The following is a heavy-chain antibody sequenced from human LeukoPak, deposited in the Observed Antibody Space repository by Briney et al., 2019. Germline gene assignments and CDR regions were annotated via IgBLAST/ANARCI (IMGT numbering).Heavy chain of an antibody. CDR3: ARDLQRVTAIFGVVGSYYMDV. D-gene: IGHD3-3*01. CDR2: IKQDGSEK. CDR1: GFTFSSYW. V-gene: IGHV3-7*01. J-gene: IGHJ6*03. Sequence: PGGSLRLSCAASGFTFSSYWMSWVRQAPGKGLEWVANIKQDGSEKYYVDSVKGRFTISRDNAKNSLYLQMNSLRAEDTAVYYCARDLQRVTAIFGVVGSYYMDVWGKGTTVTVSS.